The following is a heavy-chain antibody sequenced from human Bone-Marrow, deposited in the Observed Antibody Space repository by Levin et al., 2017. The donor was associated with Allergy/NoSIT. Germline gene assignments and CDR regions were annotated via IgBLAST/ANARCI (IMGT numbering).Heavy chain of an antibody. J-gene: IGHJ4*02. D-gene: IGHD3-16*02. V-gene: IGHV4-30-4*01. CDR2: IYYSGST. CDR1: GGSLTNGDYY. CDR3: ARAAYYEFVWGSFRFFDH. Sequence: SETLSLTCAVSGGSLTNGDYYWSWIRQSPWPGLEWIGYIYYSGSTYYNPSLKSRVLISIDTSENQFSLKLKSVTAADTAVYFCARAAYYEFVWGSFRFFDHWGQGSLVTVSS.